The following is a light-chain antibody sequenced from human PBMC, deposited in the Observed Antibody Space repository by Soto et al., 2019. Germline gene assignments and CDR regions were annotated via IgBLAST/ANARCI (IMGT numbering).Light chain of an antibody. CDR1: QSISTY. V-gene: IGKV1-39*01. Sequence: DIQLTQSPSSLSASVGDTVTITCRASQSISTYLNWWQQKPGTAPRLLISSASNFHTGVPSRFSGSGSGAAFTLTIRSLQPEDSATYFCQQNFNFILTFGGGTKVEIK. J-gene: IGKJ4*02. CDR3: QQNFNFILT. CDR2: SAS.